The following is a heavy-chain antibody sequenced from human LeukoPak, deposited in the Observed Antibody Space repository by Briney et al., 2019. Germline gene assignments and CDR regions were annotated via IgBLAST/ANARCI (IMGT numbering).Heavy chain of an antibody. CDR2: ISYDGSNK. V-gene: IGHV3-30-3*01. D-gene: IGHD2/OR15-2a*01. CDR1: GFTSSTYS. CDR3: GRSLKTIVIRGAVDY. Sequence: TGGSLRLSCAASGFTSSTYSMHWVRQAPGKGLEWVANISYDGSNKYYADSVRGRFTISRDNSKNTLYLQMNSLRAEDTAVYYCGRSLKTIVIRGAVDYWGQGTLVTVSS. J-gene: IGHJ4*01.